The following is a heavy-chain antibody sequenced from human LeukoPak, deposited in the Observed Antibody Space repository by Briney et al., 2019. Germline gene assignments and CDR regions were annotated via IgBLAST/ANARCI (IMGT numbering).Heavy chain of an antibody. V-gene: IGHV3-23*01. CDR2: IRGSGGNT. CDR1: GFLFDSYV. Sequence: GGSLRVSCAASGFLFDSYVMSWVPEAPGMGVEWVSAIRGSGGNTYYADTVKGQFTISRNNSKITVYFQMHSLRDEDTAIYYCVKWDYDILTGQIDYWGQGTLVTVSS. J-gene: IGHJ4*02. CDR3: VKWDYDILTGQIDY. D-gene: IGHD3-9*01.